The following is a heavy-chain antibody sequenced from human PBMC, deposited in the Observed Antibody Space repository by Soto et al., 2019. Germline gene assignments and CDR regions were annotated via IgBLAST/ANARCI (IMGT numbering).Heavy chain of an antibody. V-gene: IGHV1-69*13. CDR2: IIPIFGTA. D-gene: IGHD6-13*01. J-gene: IGHJ6*02. Sequence: GASVKVSCKASGGTFSSYAISWVRQAPGQGLEWMGGIIPIFGTANYAQKFQGRVTITADESTSTAYMELSSLRSEDTAVYYCARGSGYSSSWNYYYYGMDVWGQGTTVTVSS. CDR3: ARGSGYSSSWNYYYYGMDV. CDR1: GGTFSSYA.